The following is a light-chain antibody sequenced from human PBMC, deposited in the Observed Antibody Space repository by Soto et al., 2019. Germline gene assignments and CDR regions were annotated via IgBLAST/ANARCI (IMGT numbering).Light chain of an antibody. V-gene: IGKV3-15*01. J-gene: IGKJ4*01. CDR1: QSVGRN. CDR2: GAS. CDR3: QQYNHWPPLT. Sequence: EIVMTQSPATLYESPGERATLSCRASQSVGRNLAWYQQKPGQAPRLLIYGASTRATGIPARFSGSGSGTEFTLTISSLQSEDFAIYSCQQYNHWPPLTFGGGTKVEIK.